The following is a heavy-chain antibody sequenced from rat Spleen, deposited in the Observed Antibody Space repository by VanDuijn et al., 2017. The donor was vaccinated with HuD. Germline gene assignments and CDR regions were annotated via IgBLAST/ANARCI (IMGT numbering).Heavy chain of an antibody. Sequence: EVQLVESGGGLVQPGRSMKLSCVASGFTFNNYWMTWIRQAPKKGLEWVATIIYDGSRTYYRDSVKGRFTISRDDANSILYLQMNSLRSEDTDTYYCARLTFYGYGYYFDYWGQGVMVTVSS. V-gene: IGHV5-22*01. D-gene: IGHD1-6*01. CDR1: GFTFNNYW. CDR3: ARLTFYGYGYYFDY. CDR2: IIYDGSRT. J-gene: IGHJ2*01.